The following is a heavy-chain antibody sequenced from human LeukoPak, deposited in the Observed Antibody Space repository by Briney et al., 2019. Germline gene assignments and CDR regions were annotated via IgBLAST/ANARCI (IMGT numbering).Heavy chain of an antibody. CDR1: GFTFSSYA. D-gene: IGHD6-19*01. Sequence: PGRSLRLSCAASGFTFSSYAMHWVRQAPGKGLEWVAVISYDGSNKYYADSVKGRFTISRDNAKNSLYLQMNSLRAEDTALYYCAKESYSSGWFDYWGQGTLVTVSS. CDR2: ISYDGSNK. J-gene: IGHJ4*02. CDR3: AKESYSSGWFDY. V-gene: IGHV3-30-3*01.